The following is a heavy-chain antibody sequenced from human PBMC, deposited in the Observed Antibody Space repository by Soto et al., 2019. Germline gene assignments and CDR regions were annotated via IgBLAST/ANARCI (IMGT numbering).Heavy chain of an antibody. D-gene: IGHD2-2*01. Sequence: PSETLSLTCTVSGGSISSSNWWSWVRQPPGKGLEWIGEIYHSGSTNYNPSLKSRVTISVDKSKNQFSLKLSSVTAADTAVYYCARDSRLGYCSSTSCYYHYYGMDVWGQGTTVTVSS. V-gene: IGHV4-4*02. CDR2: IYHSGST. CDR3: ARDSRLGYCSSTSCYYHYYGMDV. J-gene: IGHJ6*02. CDR1: GGSISSSNW.